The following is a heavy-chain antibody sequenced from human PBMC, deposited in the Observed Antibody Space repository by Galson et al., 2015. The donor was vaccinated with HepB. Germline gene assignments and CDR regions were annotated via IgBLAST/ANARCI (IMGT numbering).Heavy chain of an antibody. Sequence: SVKVSCKASGYTFTDFGMSWVRQSPGQGPEWMGWISVYNGDGHYGPKFRGRVTMDTDTSTATASMELSGLNSDDTAIYYCAKLGTRYTLGVWGQGTAVTVSS. CDR2: ISVYNGDG. J-gene: IGHJ6*02. CDR3: AKLGTRYTLGV. D-gene: IGHD5-18*01. CDR1: GYTFTDFG. V-gene: IGHV1-18*01.